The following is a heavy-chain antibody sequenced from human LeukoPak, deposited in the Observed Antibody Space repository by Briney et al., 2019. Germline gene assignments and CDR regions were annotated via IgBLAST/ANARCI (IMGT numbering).Heavy chain of an antibody. CDR2: ISSSGSTI. CDR1: GFTFSDYY. Sequence: GGSLRLSCAASGFTFSDYYMSWIRQAPGKGLEWVSYISSSGSTIYYADSVKGRFTISRDNAKNSLYLQMNSLRAEDTAVYYCATDPFLYCSSTSCSAMDVWGKGTTVTISS. V-gene: IGHV3-11*01. J-gene: IGHJ6*03. CDR3: ATDPFLYCSSTSCSAMDV. D-gene: IGHD2-2*01.